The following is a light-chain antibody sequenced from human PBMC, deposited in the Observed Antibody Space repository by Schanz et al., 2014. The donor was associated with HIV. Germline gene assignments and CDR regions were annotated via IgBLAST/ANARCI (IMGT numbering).Light chain of an antibody. CDR3: SSYTTSSTLV. CDR1: SSDVGGYDY. V-gene: IGLV2-11*01. J-gene: IGLJ1*01. Sequence: QSALTQPRSVSGSPGQSVTISCTGTSSDVGGYDYVSWYQQHPGKAPKLMIYDVTKRPSGVPDRFSGSKSGSTASLTISGLQAEDEADYYCSSYTTSSTLVFGTVTKLTVL. CDR2: DVT.